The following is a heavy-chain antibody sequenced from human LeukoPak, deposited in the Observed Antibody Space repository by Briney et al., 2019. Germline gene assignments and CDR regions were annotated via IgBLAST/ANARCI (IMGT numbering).Heavy chain of an antibody. D-gene: IGHD5-24*01. J-gene: IGHJ4*02. V-gene: IGHV3-21*01. Sequence: PGGSLRLSCAASAFSLSAYNMNWVRQAPGKGLEWVSSISYTGTYIYYADSVKGRFTISRDNAKNSLYLQMNSLRAEDTAVYYCARGRWLQSHWGQGTLVTVSS. CDR3: ARGRWLQSH. CDR2: ISYTGTYI. CDR1: AFSLSAYN.